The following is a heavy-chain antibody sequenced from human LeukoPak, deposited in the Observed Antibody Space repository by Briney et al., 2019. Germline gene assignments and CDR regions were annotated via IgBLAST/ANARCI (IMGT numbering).Heavy chain of an antibody. J-gene: IGHJ4*02. V-gene: IGHV4-38-2*02. CDR1: GSSISSGYY. CDR2: IYHRGTT. Sequence: SETLSLTCSVSGSSISSGYYWNWIRQPPGKGLEWIGTIYHRGTTYYNPSLKSRVTISVDTSKNQFSLKLNSLTAADTAVYYCARADSSGWVSVDYWGQGTLVTVSS. D-gene: IGHD6-19*01. CDR3: ARADSSGWVSVDY.